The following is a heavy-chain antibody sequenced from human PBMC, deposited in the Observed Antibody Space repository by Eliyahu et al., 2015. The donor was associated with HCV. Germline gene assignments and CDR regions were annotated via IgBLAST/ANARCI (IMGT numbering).Heavy chain of an antibody. CDR2: TSGSAGST. V-gene: IGHV3-23*01. Sequence: APGQGXXXPSGTSGSAGSTYYPDSVKGRFTISRDNSKNTLYMYMNSLRDEDTAVYYCARDYGDYLPFDYWGQGTLVTVSS. D-gene: IGHD4-17*01. J-gene: IGHJ4*02. CDR3: ARDYGDYLPFDY.